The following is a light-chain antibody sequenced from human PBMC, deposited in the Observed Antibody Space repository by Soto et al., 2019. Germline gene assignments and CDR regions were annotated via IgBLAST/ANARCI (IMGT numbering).Light chain of an antibody. CDR2: DAS. Sequence: DIQMAHSPSTLSESVGSRVTITCRASQIISRWLAWYQQKPGKAPKLLIYDASSLESGVPSRFSGSGSGTEFTLTISSLQPDDFATYYCQHYNSYSGTFGQGTKVDIK. CDR1: QIISRW. J-gene: IGKJ1*01. V-gene: IGKV1-5*01. CDR3: QHYNSYSGT.